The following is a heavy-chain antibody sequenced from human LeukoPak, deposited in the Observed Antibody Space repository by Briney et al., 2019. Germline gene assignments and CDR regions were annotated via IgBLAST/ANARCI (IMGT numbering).Heavy chain of an antibody. Sequence: SETLSLTCAVYGGSFSGYYWSWIRQPPGKGLEWIGEINHSGSTNYNPSLKSRVTISVDTSKNQFSLKLSSVTAADTAVYYCARVRYYYYGMDVWGQGTTVTVSS. CDR1: GGSFSGYY. J-gene: IGHJ6*02. V-gene: IGHV4-34*01. CDR3: ARVRYYYYGMDV. CDR2: INHSGST.